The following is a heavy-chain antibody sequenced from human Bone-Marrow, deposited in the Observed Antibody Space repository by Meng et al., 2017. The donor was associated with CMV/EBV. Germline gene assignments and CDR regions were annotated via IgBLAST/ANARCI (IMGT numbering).Heavy chain of an antibody. J-gene: IGHJ4*02. V-gene: IGHV3-21*01. D-gene: IGHD2-2*01. CDR2: ISSSSSYI. CDR3: PRRGFVVVPAAPFDY. Sequence: GESLKISCAASGFTFSSYSMNWVRQAPGKGLEWVSSISSSSSYIYYADSVKGRFTISRDNAKNSLYLQMNSLRAEDTAVYYCPRRGFVVVPAAPFDYWGQGTLVTVSS. CDR1: GFTFSSYS.